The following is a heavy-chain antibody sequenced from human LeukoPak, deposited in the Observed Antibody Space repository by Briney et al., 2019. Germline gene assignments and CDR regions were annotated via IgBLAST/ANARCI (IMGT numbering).Heavy chain of an antibody. CDR2: IYYSGST. V-gene: IGHV4-39*01. D-gene: IGHD6-13*01. CDR1: GGSISSSSYY. CDR3: ARHRGLNHLVPMDY. J-gene: IGHJ4*02. Sequence: SETLSLTCTVSGGSISSSSYYWGWIRQPPGKGLEWTGSIYYSGSTYYNPSLKSRVTISVDTSKNQFSLKLTSVTAADTAVYYCARHRGLNHLVPMDYWGQGTLVTVSS.